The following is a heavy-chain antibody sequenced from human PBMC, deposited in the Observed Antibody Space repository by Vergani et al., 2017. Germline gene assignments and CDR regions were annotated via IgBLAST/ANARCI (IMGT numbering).Heavy chain of an antibody. CDR2: IYTSGST. V-gene: IGHV4-61*02. Sequence: QVQPQESGPGLVKPSQTLSLTCTVSGGSISSGSYYWSWIRQPAGKGLEWIGRIYTSGSTNYNPSLKSRVTISVDTSKNQFSLKLSAVTSADTAVYYCARERGMVRGVIRDYYYYGMDVWGQGTTVTVSS. J-gene: IGHJ6*02. D-gene: IGHD3-10*01. CDR3: ARERGMVRGVIRDYYYYGMDV. CDR1: GGSISSGSYY.